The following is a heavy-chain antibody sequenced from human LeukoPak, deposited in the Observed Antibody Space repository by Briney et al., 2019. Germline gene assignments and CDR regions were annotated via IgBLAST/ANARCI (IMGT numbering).Heavy chain of an antibody. CDR3: ARWGEAAAGIYY. V-gene: IGHV4-59*01. CDR2: VYYLGNT. Sequence: SETLSLTCTVSGGSISNYYWSWIRQTPGKGLEWIGYVYYLGNTDYNPSLLSRVTISVDASKNQFSLKLSSVTAADTAVYYCARWGEAAAGIYYWGQGTLVTVSS. CDR1: GGSISNYY. J-gene: IGHJ4*02. D-gene: IGHD6-13*01.